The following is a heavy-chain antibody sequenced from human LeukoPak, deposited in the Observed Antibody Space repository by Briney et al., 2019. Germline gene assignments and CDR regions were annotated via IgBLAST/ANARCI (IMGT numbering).Heavy chain of an antibody. CDR2: ISAYNGNT. D-gene: IGHD1-26*01. Sequence: APVKVSCKASGYTFTSYGISWVRQAPGQGLEWMGWISAYNGNTNYAQKLQGRVTMTTDTSTSTAYMELRSLRSDDTAVYYCASSAGATLYFQHWGQGTLVTVSS. CDR3: ASSAGATLYFQH. J-gene: IGHJ1*01. V-gene: IGHV1-18*01. CDR1: GYTFTSYG.